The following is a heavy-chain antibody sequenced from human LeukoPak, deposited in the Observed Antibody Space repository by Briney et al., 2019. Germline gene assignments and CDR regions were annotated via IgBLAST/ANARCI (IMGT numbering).Heavy chain of an antibody. CDR3: AKGQAMASN. J-gene: IGHJ4*02. Sequence: GSLRLSCAASGCTFSSYGMSWVRQAPGKGLEWVSAISGSGGSTYYADSVKGRFTISRDNSKNTLYLQMISLRAEDTAIYYCAKGQAMASNWGQGTLVTVSP. CDR2: ISGSGGST. CDR1: GCTFSSYG. V-gene: IGHV3-23*01. D-gene: IGHD2-8*01.